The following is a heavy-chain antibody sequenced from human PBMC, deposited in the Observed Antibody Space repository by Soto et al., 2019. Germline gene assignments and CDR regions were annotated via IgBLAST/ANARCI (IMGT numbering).Heavy chain of an antibody. V-gene: IGHV1-46*01. CDR1: GYTFTSYY. Sequence: ASVKVSCKASGYTFTSYYMHWVRQAPGQGLEWKGKINPSGGSTSYAQKKQGRVNMTRDTSTSTVYMELSSLRSEDTAVYYCARTSTVDTSFDPWGQGTLVTVS. CDR3: ARTSTVDTSFDP. CDR2: INPSGGST. J-gene: IGHJ5*02. D-gene: IGHD5-18*01.